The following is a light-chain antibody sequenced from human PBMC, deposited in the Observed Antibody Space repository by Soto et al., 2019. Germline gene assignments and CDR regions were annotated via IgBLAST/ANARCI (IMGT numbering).Light chain of an antibody. CDR3: TKYGSSRWT. Sequence: VLTQSPNTLSLFPGEKATLSFRASQSISSTYLAWYQQKPGQAPRPLISAASNRATGTPDRFSGSGSGTDFTLTISRLEPEDFAVYYCTKYGSSRWTFGQGTKVDIK. CDR1: QSISSTY. CDR2: AAS. J-gene: IGKJ1*01. V-gene: IGKV3-20*01.